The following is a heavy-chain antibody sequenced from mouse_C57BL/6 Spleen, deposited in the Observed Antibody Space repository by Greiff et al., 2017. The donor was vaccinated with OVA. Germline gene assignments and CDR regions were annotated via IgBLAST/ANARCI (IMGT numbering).Heavy chain of an antibody. V-gene: IGHV1-82*01. D-gene: IGHD2-4*01. CDR2: IYPGDGDT. Sequence: QVTLKVSGPELVKPGASVKISCKASGYAFSSSWMNWVKQRPGKGLEWIGRIYPGDGDTNYNGKFKGKATLTADKSSSTAYMQLSSLTSEDSAVYFCARPVYYDLAWFAYWGQGTLVTVSA. CDR1: GYAFSSSW. CDR3: ARPVYYDLAWFAY. J-gene: IGHJ3*01.